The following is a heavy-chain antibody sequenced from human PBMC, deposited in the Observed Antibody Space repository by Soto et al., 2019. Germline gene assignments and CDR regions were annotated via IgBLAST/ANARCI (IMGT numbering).Heavy chain of an antibody. Sequence: QVQLQESGPGLVKPSQTLSLTCTVSGGSISSGGYYWSWIRQHPGKGLEWIGYIYYSGSTYCNPSLKSRVNISVHTSKNQFSLTVSSVTAADTAVYYCACGGSGVSGDYWGQGTLVTVSS. D-gene: IGHD2-21*01. CDR1: GGSISSGGYY. CDR2: IYYSGST. CDR3: ACGGSGVSGDY. V-gene: IGHV4-31*03. J-gene: IGHJ4*02.